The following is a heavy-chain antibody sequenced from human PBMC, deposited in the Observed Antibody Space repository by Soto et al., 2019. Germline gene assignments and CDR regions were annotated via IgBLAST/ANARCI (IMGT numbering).Heavy chain of an antibody. V-gene: IGHV4-34*01. CDR2: INHSGST. J-gene: IGHJ6*02. CDR1: GGSFSGYY. D-gene: IGHD1-26*01. CDR3: ARDLSGTGLDI. Sequence: XETLSLTCAVYGGSFSGYYWSWIRQPPGKGLEWIGEINHSGSTNYNPSLKSRVTISVDTSKNQFSLKLSSVTAADTAVYFCARDLSGTGLDIWGRGTRVTVSS.